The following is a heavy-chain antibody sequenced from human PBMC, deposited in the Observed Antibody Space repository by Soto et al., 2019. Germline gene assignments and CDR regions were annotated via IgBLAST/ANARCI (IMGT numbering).Heavy chain of an antibody. V-gene: IGHV3-15*07. J-gene: IGHJ4*02. CDR3: TTDGPWFGGFELLHY. CDR1: GFILNNAW. CDR2: IKSKTDGGTT. Sequence: GGSLRLSCAASGFILNNAWMNWVRQAPGKGLEWVGRIKSKTDGGTTDYAAPVKGRFTISRDDSRNTLYLQMNSLKTEDTAVYYCTTDGPWFGGFELLHYWGQGALVTVSS. D-gene: IGHD3-10*01.